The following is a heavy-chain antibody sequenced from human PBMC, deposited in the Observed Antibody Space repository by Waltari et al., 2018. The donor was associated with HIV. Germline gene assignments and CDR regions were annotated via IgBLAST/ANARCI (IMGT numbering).Heavy chain of an antibody. J-gene: IGHJ4*02. Sequence: QVQLVQSGAEVKQPGASVKVSCKATGDSYSSSYTHWVRQYPGQGLEWMGIINPRGNSTSYVQKFQGRLTMTRDTSTSTVYMELSSLRSEDTAVYYCARAPCSGGSCRLFDYWGQGTLVTVSS. CDR2: INPRGNST. V-gene: IGHV1-46*01. D-gene: IGHD2-15*01. CDR3: ARAPCSGGSCRLFDY. CDR1: GDSYSSSY.